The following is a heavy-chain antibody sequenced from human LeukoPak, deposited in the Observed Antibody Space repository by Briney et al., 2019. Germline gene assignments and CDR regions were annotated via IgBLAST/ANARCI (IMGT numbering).Heavy chain of an antibody. CDR3: ARGYRNFDF. Sequence: SETLSLTCTVSGGSISSSSDYWVWIRQHPGKGLEWIGNIYYSGSTYYNPSLKSRLTISVDTSKNQFSLKLNSVTAADTAVYYCARGYRNFDFWGQGTMVTVSS. D-gene: IGHD2-2*02. J-gene: IGHJ3*01. V-gene: IGHV4-31*03. CDR1: GGSISSSSDY. CDR2: IYYSGST.